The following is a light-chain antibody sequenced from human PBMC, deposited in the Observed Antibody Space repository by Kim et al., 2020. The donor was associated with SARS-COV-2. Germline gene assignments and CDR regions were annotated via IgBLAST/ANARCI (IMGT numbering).Light chain of an antibody. CDR2: DAS. V-gene: IGKV1-33*01. CDR3: QQYNNLQAIT. Sequence: VGDSVTITCQASQDIRKFLNWYQHKPGKAPELLISDASTLRTGVPSRFSGSASGTHFTFTISNLQPEDIATYYCQQYNNLQAITFGQGTRLEIK. CDR1: QDIRKF. J-gene: IGKJ5*01.